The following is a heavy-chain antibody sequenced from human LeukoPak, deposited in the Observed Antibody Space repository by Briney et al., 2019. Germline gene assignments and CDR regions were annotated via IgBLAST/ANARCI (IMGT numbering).Heavy chain of an antibody. V-gene: IGHV4-34*01. CDR3: ASLRDGYNYAY. J-gene: IGHJ4*02. D-gene: IGHD5-24*01. Sequence: SETLSLTCAVYGGSLSSYSWSWIRQPPGKGLEWIGEISHSGSTNYNPSLRSRVTISVDKSKNQFSLKLSSVTAADTAVYYCASLRDGYNYAYWGQGTLVTVSS. CDR2: ISHSGST. CDR1: GGSLSSYS.